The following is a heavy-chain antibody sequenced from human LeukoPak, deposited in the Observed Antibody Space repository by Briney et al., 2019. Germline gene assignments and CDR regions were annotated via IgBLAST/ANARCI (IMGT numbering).Heavy chain of an antibody. D-gene: IGHD1-7*01. J-gene: IGHJ6*02. V-gene: IGHV4-61*01. CDR3: ARDNWNYGSSMDV. CDR2: IYYSGST. Sequence: SETLSLTCTVSGGSISSRSYYWGWIRQPPGKGLEWIGYIYYSGSTNYNPSLKSRVTISVDTSKNQFSLKLSSVTAADTAVYYCARDNWNYGSSMDVWGQGTTVTVSS. CDR1: GGSISSRSYY.